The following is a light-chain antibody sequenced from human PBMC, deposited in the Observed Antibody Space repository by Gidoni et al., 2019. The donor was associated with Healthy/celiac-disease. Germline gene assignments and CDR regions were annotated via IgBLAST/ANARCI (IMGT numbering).Light chain of an antibody. J-gene: IGKJ2*01. CDR1: QSVSSN. CDR2: GAS. Sequence: IVMTQSPATLSVSPGERATLSCRASQSVSSNLDWYQQKPGRAHRLLIYGASTRSTGIPARFSGSGSGTELTLTLSSMQSEDFAVYYCQQYHTWPPAYTFGHGTKLEIK. V-gene: IGKV3-15*01. CDR3: QQYHTWPPAYT.